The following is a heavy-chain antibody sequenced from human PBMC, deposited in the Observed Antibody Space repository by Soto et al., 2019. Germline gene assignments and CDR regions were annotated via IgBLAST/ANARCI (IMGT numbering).Heavy chain of an antibody. V-gene: IGHV1-69*12. J-gene: IGHJ3*02. CDR2: IIPIFGTA. D-gene: IGHD5-18*01. CDR3: ARDSVGLQRHDAFDI. Sequence: QVQLVQSGAEVKKPGSSVKVSCKASGGTFSSYAISWVRQAPGQGLEWMGGIIPIFGTANYAQKFQGRVTIXVAASXXTAYMELSSLRSEDTAVYYCARDSVGLQRHDAFDIWGQGTMVTVSS. CDR1: GGTFSSYA.